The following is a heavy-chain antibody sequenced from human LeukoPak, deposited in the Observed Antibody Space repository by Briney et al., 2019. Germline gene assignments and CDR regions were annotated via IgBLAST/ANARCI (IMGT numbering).Heavy chain of an antibody. J-gene: IGHJ4*02. Sequence: SETLSLTCTVSGDSISSGDYYWSWIRQPAGKGLEWIGRISSSGSTNYNPSLKSRVTISVDTSKNQFSLKLSSVTAADTAVYYCANSIDFDYGDYYFDYWGQGALVTISS. CDR1: GDSISSGDYY. CDR3: ANSIDFDYGDYYFDY. D-gene: IGHD4-17*01. V-gene: IGHV4-61*02. CDR2: ISSSGST.